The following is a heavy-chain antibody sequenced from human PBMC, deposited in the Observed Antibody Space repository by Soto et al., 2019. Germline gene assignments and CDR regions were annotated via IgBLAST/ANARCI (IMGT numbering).Heavy chain of an antibody. Sequence: SETLSFTCTVSGGSVSNDNFYWSWIRQPPGKGLEWIGYVHSSGITNYNPSLKRRVTISVDTSRNQFSLRLSSVTAADTAVYYCARGLTMGQLPSHFDHWGQGTLVTVSS. J-gene: IGHJ5*02. CDR3: ARGLTMGQLPSHFDH. CDR1: GGSVSNDNFY. V-gene: IGHV4-61*01. CDR2: VHSSGIT. D-gene: IGHD3-16*01.